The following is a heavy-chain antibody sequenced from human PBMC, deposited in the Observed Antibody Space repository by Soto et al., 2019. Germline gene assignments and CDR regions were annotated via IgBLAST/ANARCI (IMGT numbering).Heavy chain of an antibody. CDR2: FDPEDGET. Sequence: SVKVSCKVSGYTLTELSIHWVRQAPGKGLEWMGGFDPEDGETIYAQKFQGRVTMTEDTSTDTAYMELSSLRSEDTAVYYCAAGSPGGDYYYYYGMDVWGQGTTVTVSS. V-gene: IGHV1-24*01. CDR1: GYTLTELS. CDR3: AAGSPGGDYYYYYGMDV. D-gene: IGHD1-26*01. J-gene: IGHJ6*02.